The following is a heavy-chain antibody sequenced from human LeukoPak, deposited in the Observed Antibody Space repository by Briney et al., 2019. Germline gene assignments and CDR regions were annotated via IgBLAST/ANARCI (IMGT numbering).Heavy chain of an antibody. CDR2: IRSKAYGGTT. J-gene: IGHJ3*02. CDR1: GFTFGDYA. CDR3: TRDNLAPGYYYGSGTFGAFDI. V-gene: IGHV3-49*04. D-gene: IGHD3-10*01. Sequence: PGGSLRLSCTASGFTFGDYAMSWVRQAPGKGLEWVGFIRSKAYGGTTEYAASVEGRFTISRDDSKSIAYLQMNSLKTEDTAVYYCTRDNLAPGYYYGSGTFGAFDIWGQGTMVTVSS.